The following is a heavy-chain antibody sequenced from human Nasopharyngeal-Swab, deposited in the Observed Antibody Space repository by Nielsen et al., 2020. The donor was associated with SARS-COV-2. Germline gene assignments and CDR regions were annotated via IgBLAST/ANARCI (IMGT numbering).Heavy chain of an antibody. V-gene: IGHV3-33*06. Sequence: WIRQPPGQGLEWVAVIWYDGSNKYYADSVKGRFTISRDNSKNTLYLQMNSLRAEDTAVYYCAKTAGAADYYYYYYMDVWGKGTTVTVSS. J-gene: IGHJ6*03. D-gene: IGHD6-13*01. CDR2: IWYDGSNK. CDR3: AKTAGAADYYYYYYMDV.